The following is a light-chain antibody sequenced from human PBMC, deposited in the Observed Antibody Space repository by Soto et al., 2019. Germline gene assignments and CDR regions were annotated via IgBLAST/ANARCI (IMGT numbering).Light chain of an antibody. V-gene: IGLV2-14*01. Sequence: QSALTQPASVSGSPGQSSTMSCTGTSSDVGGYDYFSWYQQHPGEVPKLIIFEVSSRPAWISNRFSASKSGNTASLTISGLQAEDEADYYCSSYTTSSSYVFGTGTKLTVL. CDR1: SSDVGGYDY. J-gene: IGLJ1*01. CDR3: SSYTTSSSYV. CDR2: EVS.